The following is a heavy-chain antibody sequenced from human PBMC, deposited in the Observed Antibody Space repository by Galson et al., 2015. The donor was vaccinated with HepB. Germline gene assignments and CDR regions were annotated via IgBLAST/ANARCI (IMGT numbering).Heavy chain of an antibody. CDR3: ARDPLGYASGNNYFYYGMDV. V-gene: IGHV1-18*01. CDR1: GYTFTSYG. Sequence: SVKVSCKASGYTFTSYGISWVRQAPGQGLEWMGWISAYNGNTNYAQKLQGRVTITADESTSTAYMELNILISEDTAVYYCARDPLGYASGNNYFYYGMDVWGQGTTVTVSS. J-gene: IGHJ6*02. CDR2: ISAYNGNT. D-gene: IGHD3-10*01.